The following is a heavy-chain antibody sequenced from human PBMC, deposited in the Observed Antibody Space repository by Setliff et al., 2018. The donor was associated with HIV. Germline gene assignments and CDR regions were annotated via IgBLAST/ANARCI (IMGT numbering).Heavy chain of an antibody. CDR1: GFTFSSYG. CDR2: IYKAGKT. D-gene: IGHD3-22*01. V-gene: IGHV3-30*12. J-gene: IGHJ4*02. CDR3: VRGSGYYYFDN. Sequence: HPGGSLRLSCAASGFTFSSYGMHWVRQAPGKGLEWVTLIYKAGKTYYADFVKGRFTIARDDTKNMLYLQMNSLSADDTAVYYCVRGSGYYYFDNWGQGALVTVSS.